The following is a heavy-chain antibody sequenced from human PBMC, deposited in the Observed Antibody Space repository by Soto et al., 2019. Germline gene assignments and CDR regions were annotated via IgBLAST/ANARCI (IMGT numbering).Heavy chain of an antibody. Sequence: QVQLVESGGGVVQPGRSLRLSCAASGFTFSSYGMHWVRQAPGKGLEWVAVISYDGSNKYYADSVKGRFTISRDNSKNTLYLQMNSLRAEDTAVYYCAKASVETADYYYYGMDVWGQGTTVTVSS. D-gene: IGHD1-1*01. CDR3: AKASVETADYYYYGMDV. J-gene: IGHJ6*02. CDR2: ISYDGSNK. V-gene: IGHV3-30*18. CDR1: GFTFSSYG.